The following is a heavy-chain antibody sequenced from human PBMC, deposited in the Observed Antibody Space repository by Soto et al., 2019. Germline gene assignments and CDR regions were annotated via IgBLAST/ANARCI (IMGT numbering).Heavy chain of an antibody. V-gene: IGHV1-18*01. Sequence: QVQLVQSGAEVKNPGASVKVSCKASGYTFTRYGIGWARQAPGQGLEWMGWINTYNGNKNYAQNVQGRVNLTTDTSTSTANMELRSLRSNDTAIYYCAMVDVYVTPSPQDVWGQGTTVIVSS. CDR3: AMVDVYVTPSPQDV. J-gene: IGHJ6*02. CDR2: INTYNGNK. CDR1: GYTFTRYG. D-gene: IGHD3-16*01.